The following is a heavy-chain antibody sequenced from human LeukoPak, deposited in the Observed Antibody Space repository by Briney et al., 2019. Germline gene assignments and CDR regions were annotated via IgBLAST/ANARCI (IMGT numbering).Heavy chain of an antibody. D-gene: IGHD2-2*02. CDR3: ARDPGLYAFDI. Sequence: GRSLRLSCAASGFTFSSYSMNWVRQAPGKGLEWVSSISSSSSYIYYADSVKGRFTISRDNAKNSLYLQMNSLRAEDTAVYYCARDPGLYAFDIWGQGTMVTVSS. CDR1: GFTFSSYS. CDR2: ISSSSSYI. J-gene: IGHJ3*02. V-gene: IGHV3-21*01.